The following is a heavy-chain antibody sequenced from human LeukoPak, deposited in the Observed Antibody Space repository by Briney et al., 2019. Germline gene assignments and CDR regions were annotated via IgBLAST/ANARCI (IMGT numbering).Heavy chain of an antibody. Sequence: ASVKVSCKASGYTFTSYDINWVRQAPGQGLEWMGWVSGYNGNTNYAQKFEGRVAMTTDTSSSTAYMELRSLKSDDTAIYYCARGDWFDPWGQGTLVTVSS. CDR1: GYTFTSYD. CDR2: VSGYNGNT. CDR3: ARGDWFDP. D-gene: IGHD2-21*01. V-gene: IGHV1-18*01. J-gene: IGHJ5*02.